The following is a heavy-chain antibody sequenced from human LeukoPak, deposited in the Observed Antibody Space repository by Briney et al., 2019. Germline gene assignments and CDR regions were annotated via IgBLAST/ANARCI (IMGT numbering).Heavy chain of an antibody. CDR3: ARGGLNALEAFDI. Sequence: GGSLRLSCAASGFTFSSYSMNWVRQAPGKGLEWVSYINGASFLIHYADSVKGRFTISRDNAKHSLNLQMNSLRNEDTAVYYCARGGLNALEAFDIWGQGTLVTVCS. CDR1: GFTFSSYS. D-gene: IGHD1-1*01. J-gene: IGHJ3*02. CDR2: INGASFLI. V-gene: IGHV3-48*02.